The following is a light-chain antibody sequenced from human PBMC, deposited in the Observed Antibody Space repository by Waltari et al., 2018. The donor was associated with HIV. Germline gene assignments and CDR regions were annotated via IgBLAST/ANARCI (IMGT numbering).Light chain of an antibody. CDR3: QQANSFPHT. CDR2: DAS. CDR1: QFISTS. J-gene: IGKJ2*01. Sequence: DIQMTQSPSSMSASVGDEVTITCRATQFISTSLAWYQQRPNRAPKLLFFDASRLQSGAPSRFSGRGSGTQFTLTINSLQPEDVATYYCQQANSFPHTFGQGT. V-gene: IGKV1-12*01.